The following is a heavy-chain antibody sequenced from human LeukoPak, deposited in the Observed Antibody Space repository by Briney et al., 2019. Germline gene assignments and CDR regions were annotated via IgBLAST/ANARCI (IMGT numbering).Heavy chain of an antibody. D-gene: IGHD2-15*01. CDR2: MNPNSGNT. J-gene: IGHJ5*02. Sequence: GSVKVSCKASGYTFTSYDINWVRQATGQGLEWVGWMNPNSGNTGYAQKFQGRVTMTRNTSISTAYMELSSLRSEDTAVYYCARWVPPCSGGSCYSGDWFDPWGQGTLVTVSS. CDR3: ARWVPPCSGGSCYSGDWFDP. CDR1: GYTFTSYD. V-gene: IGHV1-8*01.